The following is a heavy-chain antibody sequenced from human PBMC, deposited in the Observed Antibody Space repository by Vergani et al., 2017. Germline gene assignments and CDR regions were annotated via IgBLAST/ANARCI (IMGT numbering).Heavy chain of an antibody. V-gene: IGHV1-46*03. D-gene: IGHD3-9*01. CDR1: GYTFSNYY. J-gene: IGHJ4*02. CDR3: ARGYYGSLTGYRY. Sequence: QVQVVQSGAEVKKSGASVKVSCKTSGYTFSNYYMHWVRQAPGQGLEWMGIINPSGGHTNYAQKFQGRVTMTRDTSTSTVYMALTSLRSEDTAIYYCARGYYGSLTGYRYWGQGTLVTVSA. CDR2: INPSGGHT.